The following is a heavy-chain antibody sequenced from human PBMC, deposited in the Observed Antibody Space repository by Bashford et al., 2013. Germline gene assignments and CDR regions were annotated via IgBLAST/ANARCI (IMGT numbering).Heavy chain of an antibody. CDR2: MNPNSGNT. CDR3: ARELKELGISYYYYGMDV. J-gene: IGHJ6*02. Sequence: WVRQAPGQGLEWMGWMNPNSGNTGYAQKFQGRVTMTRNTSISTAYMELSSLRSEDTAVYYCARELKELGISYYYYGMDVWGQGTTVTVSS. D-gene: IGHD7-27*01. V-gene: IGHV1-8*01.